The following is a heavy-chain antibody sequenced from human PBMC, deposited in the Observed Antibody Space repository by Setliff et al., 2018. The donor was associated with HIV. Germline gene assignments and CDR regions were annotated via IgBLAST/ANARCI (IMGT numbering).Heavy chain of an antibody. Sequence: SVKVSCKASGGSFYTYAFTWVRQAPGQGLGWVGGIVPVFRTVNYAQKLQGRVTITADESTSTSYMELNSLTSDDTAVYYCARGPKKGVDILTPDSCGQVTLVTVSS. CDR2: IVPVFRTV. D-gene: IGHD3-3*01. CDR1: GGSFYTYA. V-gene: IGHV1-69*13. J-gene: IGHJ5*02. CDR3: ARGPKKGVDILTPDS.